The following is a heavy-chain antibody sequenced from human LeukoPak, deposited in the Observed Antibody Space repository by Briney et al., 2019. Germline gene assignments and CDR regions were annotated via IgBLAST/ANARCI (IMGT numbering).Heavy chain of an antibody. J-gene: IGHJ4*02. CDR1: GGTFSSYA. CDR2: IISIFGTA. D-gene: IGHD2-15*01. CDR3: AILVDGDFFVY. Sequence: SVKVSCKASGGTFSSYAISWVRQAPGQGLEWMGGIISIFGTANYAQNFQSRVTTTTAEYTNTSYTELSSLRSEDTAEYYCAILVDGDFFVYWGQGAQVTVSS. V-gene: IGHV1-69*05.